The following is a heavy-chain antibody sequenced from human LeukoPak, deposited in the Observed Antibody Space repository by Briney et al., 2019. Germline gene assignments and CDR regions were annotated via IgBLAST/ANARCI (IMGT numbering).Heavy chain of an antibody. D-gene: IGHD1-26*01. CDR2: INPNSGGT. J-gene: IGHJ5*02. V-gene: IGHV1-2*02. Sequence: ASVKVSCKASGYTFTGYYMHWVRQASGQGLEWMGWINPNSGGTNYAQKFQGRVTMTRDTSISTAYMELSRLRSDDTAVYYCARDYSRGSYLMRHNWFDPWGQGTLVTVSS. CDR1: GYTFTGYY. CDR3: ARDYSRGSYLMRHNWFDP.